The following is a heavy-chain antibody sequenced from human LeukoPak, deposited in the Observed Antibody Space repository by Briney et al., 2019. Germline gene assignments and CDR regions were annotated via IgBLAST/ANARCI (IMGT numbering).Heavy chain of an antibody. D-gene: IGHD6-13*01. CDR3: ASASSHRIAAGGDY. CDR2: INSDGSSR. CDR1: GFTFSNYW. Sequence: GGSLRLSCAASGFTFSNYWMHWVRQAPGKGLVWFSRINSDGSSRNYADSVKGRFTISRDNAKNTLYLQMNSLRAEDTAVYYCASASSHRIAAGGDYWGQGTLVTVSS. J-gene: IGHJ4*02. V-gene: IGHV3-74*01.